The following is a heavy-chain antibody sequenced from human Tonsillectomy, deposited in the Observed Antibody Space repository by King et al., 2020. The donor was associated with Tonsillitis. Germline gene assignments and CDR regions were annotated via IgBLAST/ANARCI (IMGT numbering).Heavy chain of an antibody. CDR2: ISSSSSYI. D-gene: IGHD1-26*01. J-gene: IGHJ4*02. CDR1: GFTFSSYS. V-gene: IGHV3-21*01. Sequence: VQLVESGGGLVKPGGSLRLSCAASGFTFSSYSMNWVRQAPGKGLEWVSSISSSSSYIYYADSVKGRFTISRDNAKNSLYLQMNSLRAEDTAVYYCARSPLPHSGIYGGGDYWGQGTLVTVSS. CDR3: ARSPLPHSGIYGGGDY.